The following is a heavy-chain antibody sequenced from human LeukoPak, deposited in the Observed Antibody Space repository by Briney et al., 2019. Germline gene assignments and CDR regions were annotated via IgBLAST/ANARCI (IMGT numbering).Heavy chain of an antibody. CDR3: AKSAGGG. D-gene: IGHD2-15*01. Sequence: GGSLRLSCAASGFTFSSYSMSWVRQAPGKGLEWVSSITGAGTTYYADSVKGRFTISRDNSKNTLYLEMNSLRAEDTALYYCAKSAGGGWGQGTLVTVSS. V-gene: IGHV3-23*01. J-gene: IGHJ4*02. CDR1: GFTFSSYS. CDR2: ITGAGTT.